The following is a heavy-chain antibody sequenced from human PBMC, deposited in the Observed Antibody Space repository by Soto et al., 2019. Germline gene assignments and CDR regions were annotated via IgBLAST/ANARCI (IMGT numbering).Heavy chain of an antibody. CDR2: ASYDGSYK. D-gene: IGHD5-12*01. V-gene: IGHV3-30*18. Sequence: QVQLVESGGGVVQPGRSLRLSCAASGFTFSSFGMHWVRQAPGKGLEWVAVASYDGSYKYYADSVKCRFTIPRDNSKNTLYLQMNSLRAEDTAVYYCAKERSVVATTPDFDYWGQGTLVTVSS. CDR1: GFTFSSFG. J-gene: IGHJ4*02. CDR3: AKERSVVATTPDFDY.